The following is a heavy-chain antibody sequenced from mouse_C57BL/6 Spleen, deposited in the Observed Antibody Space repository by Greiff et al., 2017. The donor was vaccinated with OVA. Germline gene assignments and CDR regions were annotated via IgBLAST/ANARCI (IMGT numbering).Heavy chain of an antibody. CDR2: IDPSDSET. CDR3: AIITTVEYFDY. Sequence: QVQLQQPGAELVRPGSSVKLSCKASGYTFTSYWMHWVKQRPIQGLEWIGNIDPSDSETHYNQKFKDKATLTVDKSTSTAYMQLSSLTSEDSAVYYCAIITTVEYFDYWGQGTTLTVSS. V-gene: IGHV1-52*01. J-gene: IGHJ2*01. D-gene: IGHD1-1*01. CDR1: GYTFTSYW.